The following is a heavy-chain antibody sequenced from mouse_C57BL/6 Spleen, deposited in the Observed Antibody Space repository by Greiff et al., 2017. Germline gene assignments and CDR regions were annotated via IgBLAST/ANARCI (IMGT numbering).Heavy chain of an antibody. Sequence: QVTLKVSGPGLLQSSQTLSLTCSLSGFSLSTSGMGVSWIRQPSGKGLEWLAHIYWDDDKRYNPSLKSRLTISKDTSRNQVFLKITSVDTADTATYYCARIYYDYFDYWGQGTTLTVSS. V-gene: IGHV8-12*01. CDR2: IYWDDDK. CDR3: ARIYYDYFDY. D-gene: IGHD2-4*01. J-gene: IGHJ2*01. CDR1: GFSLSTSGMG.